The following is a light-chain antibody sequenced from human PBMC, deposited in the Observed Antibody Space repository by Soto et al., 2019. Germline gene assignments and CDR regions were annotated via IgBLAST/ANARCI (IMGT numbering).Light chain of an antibody. V-gene: IGKV1-12*01. Sequence: DIQMTQSPSSVSASVGDRVTITCRASQGISNWLAWYQQQPGKAPKPLISSAYTLQSGVPSRFSGGGSGTHFTRIISSLQPADFATYYCQQTNTFLPLTFGGGTKVESK. J-gene: IGKJ4*01. CDR3: QQTNTFLPLT. CDR2: SAY. CDR1: QGISNW.